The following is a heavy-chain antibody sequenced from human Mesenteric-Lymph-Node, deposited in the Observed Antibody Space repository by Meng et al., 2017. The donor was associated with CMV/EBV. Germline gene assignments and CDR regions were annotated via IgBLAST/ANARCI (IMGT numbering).Heavy chain of an antibody. CDR3: ARVLAAAGTPCYYDP. Sequence: GGSLRLSCAASEFTFSSYWMSWVRQAPGKGLEWVANIKQDGSEKYYVDSVKGRFTISRDNAKNSLYLQMNSLRAEDTAVYYCARVLAAAGTPCYYDPWGQGTTVTVSS. CDR1: EFTFSSYW. J-gene: IGHJ6*02. D-gene: IGHD6-13*01. V-gene: IGHV3-7*01. CDR2: IKQDGSEK.